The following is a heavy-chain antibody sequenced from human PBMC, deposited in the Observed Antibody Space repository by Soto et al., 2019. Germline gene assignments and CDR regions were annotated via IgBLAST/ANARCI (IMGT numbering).Heavy chain of an antibody. CDR3: ARMAWPPALTNYYYGMDV. Sequence: EASVKVSCKASGGTFSSYAISWVRQAPGQGLEWMGGIIPIFGTANYAQKFQGRVTITADESTSTAYMELSSLRSEDTAVYYCARMAWPPALTNYYYGMDVWGQGTTVTVSS. V-gene: IGHV1-69*13. D-gene: IGHD5-12*01. CDR2: IIPIFGTA. CDR1: GGTFSSYA. J-gene: IGHJ6*02.